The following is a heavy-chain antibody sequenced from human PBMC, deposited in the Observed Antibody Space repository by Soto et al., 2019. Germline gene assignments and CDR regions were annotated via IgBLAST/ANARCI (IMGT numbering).Heavy chain of an antibody. CDR2: IFYTGST. Sequence: QVRLQESGPGLVKPSETLSLTCTDSDGSINSDYWSWIRQPPGKGLEWIGYIFYTGSTNYNPSLKSRVTISLDKSKNHFSLKLTSVTAADTAVYYCARGYYYYYIDVWGRGTTVTVSS. CDR3: ARGYYYYYIDV. CDR1: DGSINSDY. J-gene: IGHJ6*03. V-gene: IGHV4-59*01.